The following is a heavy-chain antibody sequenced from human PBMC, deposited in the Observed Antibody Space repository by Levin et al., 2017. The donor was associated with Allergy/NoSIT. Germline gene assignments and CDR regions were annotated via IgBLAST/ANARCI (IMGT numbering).Heavy chain of an antibody. Sequence: SSQTLSLTCAVYGGSFSGYYWSWIRQPPGKGLEWIGEINHSGSTNYNPSLKSRVTISVDTSKNQFSLKLSSVTAADTAVYYCARVPVQWLGAEYYFDYWGQGTLVTVSS. CDR3: ARVPVQWLGAEYYFDY. CDR2: INHSGST. CDR1: GGSFSGYY. D-gene: IGHD6-19*01. J-gene: IGHJ4*02. V-gene: IGHV4-34*01.